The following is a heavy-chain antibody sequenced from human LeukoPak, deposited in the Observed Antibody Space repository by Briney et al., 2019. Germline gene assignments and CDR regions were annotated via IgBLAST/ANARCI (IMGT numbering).Heavy chain of an antibody. CDR1: GGSISSYY. CDR3: ARAQLGWLARFDY. J-gene: IGHJ4*02. Sequence: TETLSLTCTVSGGSISSYYWSWIRQPPGKGLEWIGYIYYSGSTNYNPSLKSRVTISVDTSKNQFSLKLSSVAAADTAVYYCARAQLGWLARFDYWGQGTLVTVSS. D-gene: IGHD2-2*01. CDR2: IYYSGST. V-gene: IGHV4-59*01.